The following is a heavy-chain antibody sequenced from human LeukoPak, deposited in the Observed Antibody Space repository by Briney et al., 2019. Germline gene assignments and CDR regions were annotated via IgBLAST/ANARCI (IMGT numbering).Heavy chain of an antibody. CDR2: ISDSGGST. CDR3: AKGSSGGRPYYFDY. Sequence: GGSLRLSCVGSGFTLSSYAMSWVRQAPGKGLEWVAAISDSGGSTYYADSVKGRFTTSRDNSKNTVYLQMNSLRAEDTAVYYCAKGSSGGRPYYFDYWGQGTLVTVSS. CDR1: GFTLSSYA. D-gene: IGHD6-6*01. V-gene: IGHV3-23*01. J-gene: IGHJ4*02.